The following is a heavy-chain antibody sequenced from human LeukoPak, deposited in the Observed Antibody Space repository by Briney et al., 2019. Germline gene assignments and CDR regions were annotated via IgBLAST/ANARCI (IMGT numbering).Heavy chain of an antibody. V-gene: IGHV3-23*01. CDR1: GFTFSSPA. CDR3: AKDSPVATW. Sequence: PGGSLRLSCAASGFTFSSPAMSWVRQTPGKGLEWVSSITPSGDGTYYAASAKGRFTISRDNSKNTLCLQMDSLRADDTAKYYCAKDSPVATWWGQGTLVTVSS. CDR2: ITPSGDGT. J-gene: IGHJ4*02. D-gene: IGHD1-26*01.